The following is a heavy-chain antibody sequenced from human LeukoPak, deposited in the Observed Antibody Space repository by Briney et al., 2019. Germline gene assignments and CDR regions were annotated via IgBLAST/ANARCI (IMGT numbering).Heavy chain of an antibody. CDR2: IKSKTDGGTT. CDR1: GVTFSNAW. D-gene: IGHD3-10*01. Sequence: GGSLRLSCAASGVTFSNAWMSWVRQAPGKGLEWVGRIKSKTDGGTTDYAAPVEGRFTISRDDSKNTLYLQMNSLKTEDTAVYYCTTYGSGRRYDYWGQGILVTVSS. V-gene: IGHV3-15*01. CDR3: TTYGSGRRYDY. J-gene: IGHJ4*02.